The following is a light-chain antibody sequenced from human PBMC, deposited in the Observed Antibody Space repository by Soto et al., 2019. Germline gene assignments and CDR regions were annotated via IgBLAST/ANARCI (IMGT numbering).Light chain of an antibody. CDR1: QGISRY. Sequence: AIRMTQSPSSFSASTGDRVTITCRASQGISRYLAWYQQKPGKAPKLLIYTASTLQSGVPSRFSGSGSGTDFTLTISGLQSEDFATYYCQHYYSYPRTFGQGTKVESK. CDR3: QHYYSYPRT. J-gene: IGKJ1*01. CDR2: TAS. V-gene: IGKV1-8*01.